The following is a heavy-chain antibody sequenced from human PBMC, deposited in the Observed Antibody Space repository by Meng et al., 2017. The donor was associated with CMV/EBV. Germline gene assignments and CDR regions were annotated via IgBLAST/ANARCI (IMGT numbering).Heavy chain of an antibody. CDR2: INHSGST. J-gene: IGHJ5*02. CDR3: ARGSRRLPRFNWFDP. V-gene: IGHV4-34*01. Sequence: QEGGAGLLKPSAPLFLTSAVVGGSFSGYYWSWIRQPPGKGLEWIGEINHSGSTNYNPSLKSPVTISVDTSKNQFSLKLSSVTAADTAVYYCARGSRRLPRFNWFDPWGQGTLVTVSS. D-gene: IGHD3-3*01. CDR1: GGSFSGYY.